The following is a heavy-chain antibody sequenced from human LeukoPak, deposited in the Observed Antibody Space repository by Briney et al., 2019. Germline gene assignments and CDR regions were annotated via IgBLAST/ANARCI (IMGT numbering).Heavy chain of an antibody. V-gene: IGHV4-31*03. CDR1: GGSISSGGYY. J-gene: IGHJ4*02. CDR3: ARDGDVDLVAKVFDY. CDR2: IYYSGST. D-gene: IGHD5-12*01. Sequence: SETLSLTCTVSGGSISSGGYYWSWIHQHPGKGLEWIGYIYYSGSTYYNPSLKSRVTISVDTSKNQFSLKLSSVTAADTAVYYCARDGDVDLVAKVFDYWGQGTLVTVSS.